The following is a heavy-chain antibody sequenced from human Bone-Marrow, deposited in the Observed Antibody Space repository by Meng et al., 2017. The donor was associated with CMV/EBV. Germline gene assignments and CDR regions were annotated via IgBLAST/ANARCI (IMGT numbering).Heavy chain of an antibody. CDR1: GGSITNSDYY. CDR2: VYYSGST. CDR3: ETMTTSYTRLDY. D-gene: IGHD4-17*01. J-gene: IGHJ4*02. V-gene: IGHV4-39*07. Sequence: SETLSLTCTVSGGSITNSDYYWGWIRQPPGEGLEWIGSVYYSGSTYYSPSLRSRATISLDTSNSQFSLKLSSVTAADTAVYYCETMTTSYTRLDYWGQGTLVTVSS.